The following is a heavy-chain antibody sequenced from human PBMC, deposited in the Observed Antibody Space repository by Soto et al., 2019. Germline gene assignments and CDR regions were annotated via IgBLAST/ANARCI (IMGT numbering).Heavy chain of an antibody. D-gene: IGHD3-3*01. CDR1: CGSVKCYY. CDR2: IEHAGGT. J-gene: IGHJ5*02. Sequence: PSDTLAFTFAVYCGSVKCYYWNWIPPPPGKGLESIGDIEHAGGTHYNPSLKGRVTTSVDTSKNQFSLRLSSVTAADTAIYYCATRITVFGLLIPPFDPWGQGTQVTVS. V-gene: IGHV4-34*01. CDR3: ATRITVFGLLIPPFDP.